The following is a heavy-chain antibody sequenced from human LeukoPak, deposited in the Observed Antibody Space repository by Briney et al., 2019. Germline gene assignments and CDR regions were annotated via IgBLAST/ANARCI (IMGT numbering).Heavy chain of an antibody. CDR3: ARMDLELDYYMDV. J-gene: IGHJ6*03. CDR1: GFSFSNYN. D-gene: IGHD3-3*01. Sequence: GGSLRLSCTASGFSFSNYNMNWVRQAPGKGLEWVSSISSSSSYIYYADSVKGRFTISRDNAKNSLYLQMNSLRAEDTAVYYCARMDLELDYYMDVWGKGTTVTISS. CDR2: ISSSSSYI. V-gene: IGHV3-21*01.